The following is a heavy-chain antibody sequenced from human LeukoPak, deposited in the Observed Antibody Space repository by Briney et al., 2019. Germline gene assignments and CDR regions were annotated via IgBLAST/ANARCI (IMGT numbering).Heavy chain of an antibody. V-gene: IGHV3-20*04. D-gene: IGHD3-16*01. J-gene: IGHJ6*03. CDR3: ARDQGSLPVWFYYYMDV. CDR1: GFTFDDYG. Sequence: GGSLRLSCAASGFTFDDYGMSWVRQAPGKGLEWVSGINWNGGSTGYADSVKGRFTISRDNSKNTLYLQMNSLRDEDTAVYYCARDQGSLPVWFYYYMDVWGSGTTVTVSS. CDR2: INWNGGST.